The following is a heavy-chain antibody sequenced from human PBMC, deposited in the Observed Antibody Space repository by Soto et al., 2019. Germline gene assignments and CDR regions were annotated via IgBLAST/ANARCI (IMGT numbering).Heavy chain of an antibody. CDR2: INPFDGSR. CDR1: GYIFTSYY. V-gene: IGHV1-46*03. D-gene: IGHD3-10*01. J-gene: IGHJ4*02. Sequence: GASVKVSCKASGYIFTSYYLHWVRRAPGQGLEWMGWINPFDGSRMFAQSFQGRVTFTRDTSTSTVYMELSGLRSDDTAVYYCSRVDPGETSPFDHWGQGTLVTVSS. CDR3: SRVDPGETSPFDH.